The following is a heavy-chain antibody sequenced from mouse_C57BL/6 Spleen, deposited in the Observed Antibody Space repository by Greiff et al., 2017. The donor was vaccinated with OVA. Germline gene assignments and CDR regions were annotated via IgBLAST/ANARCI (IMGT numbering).Heavy chain of an antibody. CDR2: ISSGSSTI. Sequence: EVQLQESGGGLVKPGGSLKLSCAASGFTFSDYGMHWVRQAPEKGLEWVAYISSGSSTIYYADTVKGRFTISRDNAKNTLFLQMTSLRSEDTAMYYCANSETGLAYWGQGTLVTVSA. J-gene: IGHJ3*01. V-gene: IGHV5-17*01. CDR3: ANSETGLAY. D-gene: IGHD3-3*01. CDR1: GFTFSDYG.